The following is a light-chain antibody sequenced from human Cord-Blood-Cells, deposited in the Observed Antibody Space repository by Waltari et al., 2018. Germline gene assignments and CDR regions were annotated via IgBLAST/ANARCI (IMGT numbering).Light chain of an antibody. J-gene: IGLJ3*02. Sequence: QSALTQPASVSGSPGQSITISCTGTSSDVGGYNYVSWYQQHPGKAPKLMIYDVSNRPSWVSNRFSGSKSGNTASLTISGLQAEDEADYYCSSYTSSSTLAFGGGTKLTVL. CDR3: SSYTSSSTLA. CDR1: SSDVGGYNY. V-gene: IGLV2-14*01. CDR2: DVS.